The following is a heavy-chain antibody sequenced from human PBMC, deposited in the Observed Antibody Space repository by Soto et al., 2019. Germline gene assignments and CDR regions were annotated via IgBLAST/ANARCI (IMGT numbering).Heavy chain of an antibody. CDR1: GYTFTSYY. Sequence: ASVKVSCKASGYTFTSYYMHWVRQAPGQGLEWMGIINPSGGSTSYAQKFQGRVTMTRDTSTSTVYMELSSLRSEDTAVYYCARVGSKAMASEYCFDYWGQGTLVTVSS. CDR2: INPSGGST. CDR3: ARVGSKAMASEYCFDY. D-gene: IGHD5-18*01. V-gene: IGHV1-46*01. J-gene: IGHJ4*02.